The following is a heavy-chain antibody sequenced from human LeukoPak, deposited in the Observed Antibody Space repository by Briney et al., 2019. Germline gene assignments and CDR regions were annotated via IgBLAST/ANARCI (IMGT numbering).Heavy chain of an antibody. CDR2: INWNGGST. D-gene: IGHD3-22*01. CDR1: GFTLDDYG. V-gene: IGHV3-20*04. Sequence: GGSLRLSCSASGFTLDDYGMIWVRQAPGKGLEWVAGINWNGGSTGYADSVKGRFTICRDNAKNSLDLQMNSLRAEDTAVYYCARRYYYDSSGHPPDYWGQGTLVSVSS. J-gene: IGHJ4*02. CDR3: ARRYYYDSSGHPPDY.